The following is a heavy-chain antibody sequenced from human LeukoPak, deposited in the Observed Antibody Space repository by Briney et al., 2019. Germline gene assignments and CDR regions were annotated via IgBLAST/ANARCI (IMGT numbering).Heavy chain of an antibody. D-gene: IGHD6-13*01. CDR1: GFTFSSYW. CDR3: ASAGSAGLYYYYGMDV. Sequence: GGSLRLSCAASGFTFSSYWMSWVRQAPGKGLEWVANIKQDGSEKYYVDSVKGRFTISRDNAKNSLYLQMNSLRAEDTAVYYCASAGSAGLYYYYGMDVWGQGTTVTVSS. J-gene: IGHJ6*02. V-gene: IGHV3-7*01. CDR2: IKQDGSEK.